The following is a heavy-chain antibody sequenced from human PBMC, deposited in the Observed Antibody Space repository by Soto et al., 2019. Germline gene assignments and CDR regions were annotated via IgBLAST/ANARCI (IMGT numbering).Heavy chain of an antibody. CDR1: GFTFSDHY. D-gene: IGHD2-2*02. J-gene: IGHJ6*02. CDR3: AKHDPGNGYQLLYGYYGMDV. Sequence: GGSLRLSCAASGFTFSDHYMDWVRQAPGKGLEWIGRSRSKPNSYITEYAASVKGRFTISRDNAKNSLYLQMNSLRAEDTAVYYCAKHDPGNGYQLLYGYYGMDVWGQGTTVTVSS. CDR2: SRSKPNSYIT. V-gene: IGHV3-72*01.